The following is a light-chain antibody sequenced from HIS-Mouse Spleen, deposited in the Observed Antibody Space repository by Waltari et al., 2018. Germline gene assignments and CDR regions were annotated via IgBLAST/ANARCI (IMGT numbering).Light chain of an antibody. CDR2: DAS. J-gene: IGKJ5*01. CDR1: QRVSSY. Sequence: EIVLTQSPATLSLSPGERATLSCRASQRVSSYLAWYQQKPGQAPRLLIYDASNRATGIPARFRGSGSGTDFTLTISSLEPEDFAVYYCQQRSNWPITFGQGTRLEIK. CDR3: QQRSNWPIT. V-gene: IGKV3-11*01.